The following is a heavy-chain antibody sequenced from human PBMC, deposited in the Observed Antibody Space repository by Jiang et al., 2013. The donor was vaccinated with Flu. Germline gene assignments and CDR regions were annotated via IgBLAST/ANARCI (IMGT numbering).Heavy chain of an antibody. V-gene: IGHV2-5*02. D-gene: IGHD3-9*01. CDR3: AHVNDILTGYFESNWFDP. CDR2: IYWDDDK. J-gene: IGHJ5*02. Sequence: KPTQTLTLTCTFSGFSLSTSGVGVGWIRQPPGKALEWLALIYWDDDKRYSPSLKSRLTITKDTSKNQVVLTMTNMDPVDTATYYCAHVNDILTGYFESNWFDPWGQGTLVTVS. CDR1: GFSLSTSGVG.